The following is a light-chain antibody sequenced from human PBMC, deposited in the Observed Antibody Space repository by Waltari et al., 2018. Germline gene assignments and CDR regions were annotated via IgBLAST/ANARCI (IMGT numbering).Light chain of an antibody. V-gene: IGLV4-69*01. CDR3: QTGGHGTWV. CDR2: VNSDGSH. J-gene: IGLJ3*02. CDR1: SGHTTNI. Sequence: QLVLTQSPSASASLGASVKLTCTLSSGHTTNIIAWLQQKPEKGPRYLMKVNSDGSHNKGVGMPERFAGSSSGAERYLTISSLQSEDEADYYCQTGGHGTWVFGGGTRLTVL.